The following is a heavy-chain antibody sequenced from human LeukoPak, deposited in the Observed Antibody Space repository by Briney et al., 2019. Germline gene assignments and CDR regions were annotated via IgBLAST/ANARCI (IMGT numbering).Heavy chain of an antibody. Sequence: SEALSLTCTVSGGSFSSYYWSWIRQPAGKGLEWIGRIYTSGSTNYNSSLKSRVTMSVDTSKNQVSLKLSSVTAADTAVYYCATGDGYNSFDYWGQGTLVTVSS. J-gene: IGHJ4*02. D-gene: IGHD5-24*01. CDR1: GGSFSSYY. V-gene: IGHV4-4*07. CDR2: IYTSGST. CDR3: ATGDGYNSFDY.